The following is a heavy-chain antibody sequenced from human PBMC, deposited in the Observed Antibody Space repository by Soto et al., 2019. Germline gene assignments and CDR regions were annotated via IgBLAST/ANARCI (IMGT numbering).Heavy chain of an antibody. CDR3: ARDQGVDGFEP. Sequence: QVQLVQSGAEVKKPGSSVKVSCKASGGTFSNYAINWVRQAPGQGLEWMGGIIPSFGTANYAQRFQGRVTTTADESTSTAYMELSSLRAEDSAVYYCARDQGVDGFEPWGQGTLVTVSS. D-gene: IGHD3-16*01. CDR2: IIPSFGTA. V-gene: IGHV1-69*01. CDR1: GGTFSNYA. J-gene: IGHJ5*02.